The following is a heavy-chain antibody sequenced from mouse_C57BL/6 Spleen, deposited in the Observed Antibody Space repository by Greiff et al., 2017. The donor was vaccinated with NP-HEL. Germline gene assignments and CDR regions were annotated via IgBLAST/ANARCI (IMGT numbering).Heavy chain of an antibody. J-gene: IGHJ2*01. CDR2: IDPETGGT. Sequence: VKLLESGAELVRPGASVTLSCKASGYTFTDYEMHWVKQTPVHGLEWIGAIDPETGGTAYNQKFKGKAILTADKSSSTAYMELRSLTSEDSAVYYCTREIITTVVANFDYWGQGTTLTVSS. CDR3: TREIITTVVANFDY. CDR1: GYTFTDYE. V-gene: IGHV1-15*01. D-gene: IGHD1-1*01.